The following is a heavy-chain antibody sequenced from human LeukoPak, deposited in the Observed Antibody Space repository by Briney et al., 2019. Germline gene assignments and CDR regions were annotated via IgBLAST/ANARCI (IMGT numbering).Heavy chain of an antibody. Sequence: GGSLRLSCAASGFTVSSNYMSWVRQAPGKGLEWVSVIYSGGSTYYADSVKGRFAISRHTSKNTLYLQMNSLRAEDTAVYYCAGTTWEFDFDYWGQGTLVTVSS. D-gene: IGHD1-1*01. CDR1: GFTVSSNY. J-gene: IGHJ4*02. V-gene: IGHV3-53*04. CDR2: IYSGGST. CDR3: AGTTWEFDFDY.